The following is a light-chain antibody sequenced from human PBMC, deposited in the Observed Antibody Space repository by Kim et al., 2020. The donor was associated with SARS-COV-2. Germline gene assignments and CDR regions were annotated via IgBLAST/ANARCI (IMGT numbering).Light chain of an antibody. J-gene: IGKJ4*01. Sequence: ASVGDRVTLTCRASQGISSYLAWYQQKPGKAPKLLIYAASTLQTGVPPRFSGSESGTDFTLPISSLQPEDFATYYCQQGNSFPLTFGGGTKVDIK. CDR1: QGISSY. V-gene: IGKV1-9*01. CDR2: AAS. CDR3: QQGNSFPLT.